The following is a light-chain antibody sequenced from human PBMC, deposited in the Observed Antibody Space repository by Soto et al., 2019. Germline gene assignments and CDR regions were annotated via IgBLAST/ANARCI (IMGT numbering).Light chain of an antibody. V-gene: IGLV2-14*01. J-gene: IGLJ1*01. CDR1: SSDVGGYND. Sequence: QSVLTQPASVSGSPGQSITISCTRTSSDVGGYNDVSWYQQHPGKAPKLLIYEVSNRPSGVSNRFSASKSGNTASLSISGLQAEDEADYYCTSYTSSSTFYVFGTGTKVTVL. CDR3: TSYTSSSTFYV. CDR2: EVS.